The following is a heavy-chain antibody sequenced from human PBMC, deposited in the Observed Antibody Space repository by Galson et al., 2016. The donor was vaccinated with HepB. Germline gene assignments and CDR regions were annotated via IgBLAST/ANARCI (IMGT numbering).Heavy chain of an antibody. V-gene: IGHV3-74*01. CDR2: INNDGSST. J-gene: IGHJ4*02. D-gene: IGHD2-8*02. Sequence: SLRLSCAASGFTFSRHWMHWVRQAPGKGLVWVSRINNDGSSTNYADSVKGRFTISRDNAKNTLYLQMNSLRAEDTSVYYCARDTGISLDYWGQGALVTVSS. CDR1: GFTFSRHW. CDR3: ARDTGISLDY.